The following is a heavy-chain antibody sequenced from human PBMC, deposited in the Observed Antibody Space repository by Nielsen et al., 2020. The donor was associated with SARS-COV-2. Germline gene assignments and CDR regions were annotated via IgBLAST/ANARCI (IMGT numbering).Heavy chain of an antibody. CDR1: GFTFDDYG. CDR2: INWNGGST. V-gene: IGHV3-20*01. D-gene: IGHD3-22*01. J-gene: IGHJ4*02. Sequence: GGSLRLSCAASGFTFDDYGMSWVRQAPGKGLEWVSGINWNGGSTGYADSVKGRFTISRDNAKNSLYLQMNSPRAEDTALYHCAGVDDSSGYYRIRYWGQGTLVTVSS. CDR3: AGVDDSSGYYRIRY.